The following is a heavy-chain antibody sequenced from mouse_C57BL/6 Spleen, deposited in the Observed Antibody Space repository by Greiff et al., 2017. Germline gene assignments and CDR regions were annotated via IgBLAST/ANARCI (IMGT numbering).Heavy chain of an antibody. D-gene: IGHD3-1*01. CDR3: ARCGLIGDY. CDR2: ISSGSSTI. Sequence: EVQLVESGGGLVKPGGSLKLSCAASGFTFSDYGMHWVRQAPEKGLEWVAYISSGSSTICYADTVKGRFTISRDNAKTTLFLQRTRLRSEDTAMYYCARCGLIGDYWGQGTSVTVSS. V-gene: IGHV5-17*01. CDR1: GFTFSDYG. J-gene: IGHJ4*01.